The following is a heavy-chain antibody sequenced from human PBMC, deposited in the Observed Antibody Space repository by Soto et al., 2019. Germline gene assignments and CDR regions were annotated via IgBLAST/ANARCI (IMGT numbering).Heavy chain of an antibody. Sequence: QVQLVESGGGLVKPGGSLRLSCAASGFTFSDYYMSWIRQAPGKGLEWVSYISSSGSTIYYADSVKGRFTISRDNAKNSLYLQMNSLRAEDTAVYYCAREGDYMVRGVPIPPYYYYYYMDVWGKGTTVTVSS. CDR3: AREGDYMVRGVPIPPYYYYYYMDV. CDR2: ISSSGSTI. J-gene: IGHJ6*03. CDR1: GFTFSDYY. D-gene: IGHD3-10*01. V-gene: IGHV3-11*01.